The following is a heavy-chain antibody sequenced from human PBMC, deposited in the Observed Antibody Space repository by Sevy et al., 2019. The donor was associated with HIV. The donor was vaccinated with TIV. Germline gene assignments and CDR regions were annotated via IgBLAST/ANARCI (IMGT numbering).Heavy chain of an antibody. CDR2: ISSSSSYT. J-gene: IGHJ4*02. CDR3: ARDLRDGSSWSENFDY. D-gene: IGHD6-13*01. V-gene: IGHV3-21*01. CDR1: GFTFSSYS. Sequence: GGSLRLSCAASGFTFSSYSMNWVRQAPGKGLEWVSSISSSSSYTYYADSVKGRFTISRDNAKNSLYLQMNSLRAEDTAVYYCARDLRDGSSWSENFDYWGQGTLVTVSS.